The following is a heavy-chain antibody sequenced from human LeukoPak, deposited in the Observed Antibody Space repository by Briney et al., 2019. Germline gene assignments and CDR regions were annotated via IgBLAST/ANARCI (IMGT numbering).Heavy chain of an antibody. CDR3: ARGSGGSWKGNWFDP. Sequence: ASVKVSCKASGYTFTGYYMHWVRQAPGQGLEWMGWINPNSGGTNYAQKFQGRVTMTRDTSISTAYMELSRLRSDDTAVYYCARGSGGSWKGNWFDPWGQGTLVTVSS. J-gene: IGHJ5*02. V-gene: IGHV1-2*02. D-gene: IGHD2-15*01. CDR1: GYTFTGYY. CDR2: INPNSGGT.